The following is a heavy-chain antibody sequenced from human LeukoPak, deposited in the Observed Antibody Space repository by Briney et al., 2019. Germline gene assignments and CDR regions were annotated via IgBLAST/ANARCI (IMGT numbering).Heavy chain of an antibody. CDR1: GYTFTSYD. J-gene: IGHJ6*03. Sequence: GASVKVSCKASGYTFTSYDINWVRQATGQGLGWMGWMNPNSGNTGYAQKFQGRVTITRNTSISTAYMELSSLRSEDTAVYYCVRGAGATISYYHYYMDVWGKGTTVTVSS. D-gene: IGHD1-26*01. CDR3: VRGAGATISYYHYYMDV. V-gene: IGHV1-8*01. CDR2: MNPNSGNT.